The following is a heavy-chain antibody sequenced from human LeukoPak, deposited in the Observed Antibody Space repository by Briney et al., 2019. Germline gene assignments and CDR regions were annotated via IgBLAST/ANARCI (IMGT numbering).Heavy chain of an antibody. Sequence: SETLSLTCTVSGGSVSSGSYYWSWIRPPPGKGMDWIRYIYYSGSTNYNPSLKSPVTISVDTSKNQFSLNPSSVTAADTAVYYCATFSLRSYAMDVWGQGTTVTVSS. V-gene: IGHV4-61*01. CDR1: GGSVSSGSYY. CDR2: IYYSGST. CDR3: ATFSLRSYAMDV. J-gene: IGHJ6*02.